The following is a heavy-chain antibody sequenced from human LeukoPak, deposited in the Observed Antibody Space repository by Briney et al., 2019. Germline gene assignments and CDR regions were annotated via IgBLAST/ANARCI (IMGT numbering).Heavy chain of an antibody. CDR3: AKDWAKVAGKGPPDY. CDR2: ISSSSSYI. V-gene: IGHV3-21*04. Sequence: PGGSLRLSCAASGFTFSSYSMNWVRQAPGKGLEWVSSISSSSSYIYYADSVKGRFTISRDNAKNSLYLQMNSLRAEDTALYYCAKDWAKVAGKGPPDYWGQGTLVTVSS. J-gene: IGHJ4*02. D-gene: IGHD6-19*01. CDR1: GFTFSSYS.